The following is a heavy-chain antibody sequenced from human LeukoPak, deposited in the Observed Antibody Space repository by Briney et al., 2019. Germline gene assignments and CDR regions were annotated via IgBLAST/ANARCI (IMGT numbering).Heavy chain of an antibody. J-gene: IGHJ6*02. Sequence: PGGSLRLSCAASEFTFSNYWMHWVRQAPREGLVWVSRINSDGSRTTYADSVKGRFTISRDNAKNTLYLQMNGLRAEDTAVYYCVRSDPSGMDLWGQGTTVTVSS. CDR2: INSDGSRT. CDR3: VRSDPSGMDL. CDR1: EFTFSNYW. D-gene: IGHD2-21*02. V-gene: IGHV3-74*01.